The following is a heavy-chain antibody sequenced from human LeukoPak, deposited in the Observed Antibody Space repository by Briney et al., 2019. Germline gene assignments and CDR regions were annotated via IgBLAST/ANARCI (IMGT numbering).Heavy chain of an antibody. D-gene: IGHD1-26*01. J-gene: IGHJ6*03. CDR1: VYTFTIYY. CDR2: INHSGGST. V-gene: IGHV1-46*01. CDR3: ARTVGATSYYYTDV. Sequence: ASVTVSCTASVYTFTIYYMHWVRQAPGQGLEWMGIINHSGGSTSYAQKFQGRVTMTRDTSTSTVYMELSSLRSEDTAVYYCARTVGATSYYYTDVWGKGTTVTVSS.